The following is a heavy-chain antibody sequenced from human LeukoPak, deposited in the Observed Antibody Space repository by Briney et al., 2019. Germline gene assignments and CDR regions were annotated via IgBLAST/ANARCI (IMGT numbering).Heavy chain of an antibody. CDR1: GFTFSNYA. Sequence: GGSLRLSCAASGFTFSNYAVHWVRRAPGKGLEWVALVSSDGNNKYYADSVKGRFTISRDNSKNTLSLQMNSLRVEDTAVYYCARGQASFDFDSWGQGTLVTVS. J-gene: IGHJ4*02. V-gene: IGHV3-30-3*01. CDR2: VSSDGNNK. CDR3: ARGQASFDFDS.